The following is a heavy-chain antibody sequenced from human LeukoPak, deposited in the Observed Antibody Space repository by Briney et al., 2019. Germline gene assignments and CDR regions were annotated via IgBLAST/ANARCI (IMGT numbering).Heavy chain of an antibody. Sequence: GGSLRLSCAASGFTFSSYEMNWVRQAPGKGLEWVSYISSSGSTIYYADSVKGRFTISRDNAKNSLYLQMNSLRAEDTAVYYCASPAAHDYATPPDYWGQGTLVTVSS. CDR2: ISSSGSTI. D-gene: IGHD4-17*01. CDR3: ASPAAHDYATPPDY. J-gene: IGHJ4*02. CDR1: GFTFSSYE. V-gene: IGHV3-48*03.